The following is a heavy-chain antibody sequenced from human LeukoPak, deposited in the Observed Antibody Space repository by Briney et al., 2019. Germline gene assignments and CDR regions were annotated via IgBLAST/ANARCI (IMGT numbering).Heavy chain of an antibody. V-gene: IGHV1-2*02. CDR3: ARGRPNYYDSSAYLPN. CDR2: IDPNNGGT. Sequence: ASVKVSCKASGYTFTGYYMHWVRQAPGQGLEWRSWIDPNNGGTNYAQKFQGRVTMTRDTSISTAYMELSGLRSDDTAVCYCARGRPNYYDSSAYLPNWGQGTLVTVSS. D-gene: IGHD3-22*01. J-gene: IGHJ4*02. CDR1: GYTFTGYY.